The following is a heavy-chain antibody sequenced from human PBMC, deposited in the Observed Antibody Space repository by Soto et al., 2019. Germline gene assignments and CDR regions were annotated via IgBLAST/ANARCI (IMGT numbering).Heavy chain of an antibody. CDR3: ARRSQIATRAFDI. CDR1: GFNVSNNY. V-gene: IGHV3-53*01. J-gene: IGHJ3*02. Sequence: VGSLRLSCAASGFNVSNNYFSWVRQAPGKGLEWVSIIYTVGGTYYSDSVKGRFAISRDNSKNTVDLQMNSLRAEDTALYYCARRSQIATRAFDIWGQGTMVTVSS. CDR2: IYTVGGT.